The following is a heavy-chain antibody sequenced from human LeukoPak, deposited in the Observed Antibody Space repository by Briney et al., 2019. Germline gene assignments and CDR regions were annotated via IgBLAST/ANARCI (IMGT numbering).Heavy chain of an antibody. J-gene: IGHJ6*02. CDR2: IIPIFGTA. D-gene: IGHD3-22*01. CDR1: GGTFSSYA. CDR3: ARAHEPTMIVVVTPHYYYYYGMDV. Sequence: GASVKVSCKAPGGTFSSYAISWVRQAPGQGLEWMGGIIPIFGTANYAQKFQGRVAITADESTSTAYMELSSLRSEDTAVYYCARAHEPTMIVVVTPHYYYYYGMDVWGQGTTVTVSS. V-gene: IGHV1-69*13.